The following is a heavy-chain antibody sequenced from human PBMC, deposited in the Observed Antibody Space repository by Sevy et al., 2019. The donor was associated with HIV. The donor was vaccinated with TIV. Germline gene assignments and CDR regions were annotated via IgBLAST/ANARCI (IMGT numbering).Heavy chain of an antibody. V-gene: IGHV3-48*02. CDR2: ISSSSSTI. D-gene: IGHD3-22*01. Sequence: GGCLRLSCAASGFTFSSYSMNWVRQAPGKGLEWVSYISSSSSTIYYADSVKGRFTISRDNAKNSLYLQMNSLRDEDTAVYYCAREGPHYDSSGYPDYWGQGTLVTVSS. CDR3: AREGPHYDSSGYPDY. CDR1: GFTFSSYS. J-gene: IGHJ4*02.